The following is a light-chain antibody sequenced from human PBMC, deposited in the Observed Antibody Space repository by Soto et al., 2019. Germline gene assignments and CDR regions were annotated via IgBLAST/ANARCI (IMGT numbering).Light chain of an antibody. CDR2: GAF. J-gene: IGKJ1*01. Sequence: EIVMTQSPVTLSVSPGERVTLSCRASQSVSSNLACYQLKPRQAPSLLIYGAFTRATGIPARFSGTGSGTEFTLTISSLQSEDFALYYCQQYNDWPLTFGQGTKVDIK. CDR3: QQYNDWPLT. CDR1: QSVSSN. V-gene: IGKV3-15*01.